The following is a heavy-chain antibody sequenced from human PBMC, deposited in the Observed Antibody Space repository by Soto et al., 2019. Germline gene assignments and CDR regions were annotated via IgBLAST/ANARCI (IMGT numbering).Heavy chain of an antibody. V-gene: IGHV3-23*01. CDR1: GFTFSSYA. CDR2: ISGSGGSA. CDR3: ANLGGYGDSQTGVEYWYFDL. Sequence: PGGSLRLSCAASGFTFSSYAMSWVRQAPGKGLEWVSAISGSGGSAYYADSVKGRFTISRDNSKNTLYLQMNSLRAEDTAVYYCANLGGYGDSQTGVEYWYFDLWGRGTLVTVSS. D-gene: IGHD4-17*01. J-gene: IGHJ2*01.